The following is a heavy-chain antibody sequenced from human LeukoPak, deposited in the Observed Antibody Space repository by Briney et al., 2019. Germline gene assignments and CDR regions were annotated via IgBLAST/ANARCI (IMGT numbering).Heavy chain of an antibody. V-gene: IGHV1-69*04. CDR2: IIPILGIA. Sequence: ASVKVSCKASGGTFGSYAISWVRQAPGQGLEWMGRIIPILGIANYAQKFQGRVTITADKSTSTAYMELSSLRSEDTAVYYCARDSLRWLQSHYYMDVWGKGTTVTVSS. CDR1: GGTFGSYA. CDR3: ARDSLRWLQSHYYMDV. J-gene: IGHJ6*03. D-gene: IGHD5-24*01.